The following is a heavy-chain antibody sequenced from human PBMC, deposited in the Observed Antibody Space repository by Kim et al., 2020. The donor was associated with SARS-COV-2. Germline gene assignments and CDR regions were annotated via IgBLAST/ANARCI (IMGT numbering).Heavy chain of an antibody. CDR2: INHSGST. J-gene: IGHJ6*02. Sequence: SETLSLTCAVYGGSFSGYYWSWIRQPPGKGLEWIGEINHSGSTNYNPSLKSRVTISVDTSKNQFSLKLSSVTAADTAVYYCARVRGAGVTTVRYYYGMDVWGQGTTVTVSS. CDR3: ARVRGAGVTTVRYYYGMDV. D-gene: IGHD4-17*01. CDR1: GGSFSGYY. V-gene: IGHV4-34*01.